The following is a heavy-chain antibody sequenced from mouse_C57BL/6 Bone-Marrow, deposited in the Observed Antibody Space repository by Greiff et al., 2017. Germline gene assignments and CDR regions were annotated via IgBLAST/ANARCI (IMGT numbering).Heavy chain of an antibody. CDR2: IDPSDSYT. CDR1: GYTFTSYW. V-gene: IGHV1-69*01. CDR3: ARRGPYFDY. D-gene: IGHD3-3*01. Sequence: QVQLQQPGAELVMPGASVKLSCKASGYTFTSYWMHWVTQRPGQGLEWIGEIDPSDSYTNYNQKFKGKSTLTVDKSSSTAYMQLSSLPSEDAAVYYCARRGPYFDYWCQGTTLTVSS. J-gene: IGHJ2*01.